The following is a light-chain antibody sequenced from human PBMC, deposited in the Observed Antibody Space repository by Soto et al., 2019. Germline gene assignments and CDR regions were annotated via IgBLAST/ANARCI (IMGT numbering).Light chain of an antibody. J-gene: IGLJ2*01. Sequence: QSVLTQPPSVSGAPGQRVTISCTGSSSNIGAGYDVHWYQQLPGTAPKLLIYGNSNLPSGVPDRFSGSKSGTSASLAITGLQAEDEADYYCQSYDSSLVVFGGGTKVTVL. CDR1: SSNIGAGYD. CDR2: GNS. V-gene: IGLV1-40*01. CDR3: QSYDSSLVV.